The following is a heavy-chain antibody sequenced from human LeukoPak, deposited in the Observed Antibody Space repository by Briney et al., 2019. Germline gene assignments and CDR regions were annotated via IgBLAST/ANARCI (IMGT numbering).Heavy chain of an antibody. V-gene: IGHV1-69*04. J-gene: IGHJ4*02. CDR3: ARDTAMAELDY. CDR1: GGTFSSYA. D-gene: IGHD5-18*01. Sequence: GASVTVSCKASGGTFSSYAISWVRQAPGQGLEWMGRIIPILGIANYAQKFQGRVTITADKSTSTAYMELSSLRSEDTAVYYCARDTAMAELDYWGQGTLVTVSS. CDR2: IIPILGIA.